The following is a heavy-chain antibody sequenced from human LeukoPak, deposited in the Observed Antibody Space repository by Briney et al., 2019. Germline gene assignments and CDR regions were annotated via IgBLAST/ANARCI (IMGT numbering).Heavy chain of an antibody. D-gene: IGHD3-10*01. J-gene: IGHJ4*02. CDR1: GFMFSSNY. V-gene: IGHV3-66*04. CDR2: NYNGDTT. Sequence: GGSLRLSCAASGFMFSSNYMSWVRQAPGKGLEWVSLNYNGDTTSYSDSVKGRFTISRGNSKNTLYLQMNSLRGEDTAVYYCASHGGQSSAPFIDYWGQGTLVTVSS. CDR3: ASHGGQSSAPFIDY.